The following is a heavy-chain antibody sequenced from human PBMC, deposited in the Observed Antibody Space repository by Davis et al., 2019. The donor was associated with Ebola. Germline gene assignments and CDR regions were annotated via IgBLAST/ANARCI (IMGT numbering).Heavy chain of an antibody. J-gene: IGHJ4*02. CDR2: MNPNSGNT. Sequence: ASVKVSCKASGYTFTSYDINWVRQATGQGLEWMGWMNPNSGNTGYAQKFQGRVTMTTDTSTSTAYMELRSLRSDDTAVYYCARDIPRYSGSYWSFDYWGQGTLVTVSS. CDR1: GYTFTSYD. CDR3: ARDIPRYSGSYWSFDY. V-gene: IGHV1-8*01. D-gene: IGHD1-26*01.